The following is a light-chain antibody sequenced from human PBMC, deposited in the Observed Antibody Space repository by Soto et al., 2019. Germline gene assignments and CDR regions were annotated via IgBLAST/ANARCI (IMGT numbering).Light chain of an antibody. CDR2: GHN. V-gene: IGLV1-40*01. J-gene: IGLJ3*02. CDR3: QSFDSSVSGSGV. Sequence: QSVLTQPPSVSGAPGQRVTISCSGSYSNIGAGFEVHWYQQVPGTAPKLLVSGHNNRPSGVPDRFFGSKSGTSASLTIIGLQAEDEADYYCQSFDSSVSGSGVVGGGTQLTVL. CDR1: YSNIGAGFE.